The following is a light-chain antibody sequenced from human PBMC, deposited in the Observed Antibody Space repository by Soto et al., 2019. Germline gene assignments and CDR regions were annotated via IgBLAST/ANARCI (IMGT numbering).Light chain of an antibody. Sequence: EIVLTQSPGTLSLSPGERGTLSCRASQSVSSNQLACYQQKRGQAPRLLIYGASSRATGIADRFSGSGSGTDFTLTISRLEPEDFAVYYCQHYGGSSTFGQGTKVEIK. CDR3: QHYGGSST. J-gene: IGKJ1*01. CDR2: GAS. V-gene: IGKV3-20*01. CDR1: QSVSSNQ.